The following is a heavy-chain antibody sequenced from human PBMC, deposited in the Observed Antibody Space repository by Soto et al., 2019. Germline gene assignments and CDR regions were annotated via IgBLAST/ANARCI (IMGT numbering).Heavy chain of an antibody. D-gene: IGHD4-17*01. J-gene: IGHJ4*02. CDR1: GGSISGYY. V-gene: IGHV4-59*12. CDR2: MYNTGST. CDR3: ASGGDYSTTLDY. Sequence: SETLSLTCTVSGGSISGYYWSWIRQPPGKGLEWIGYMYNTGSTVYNPSFKSRVTISVDTSKNQFPLKLSSVTAADTAVYYCASGGDYSTTLDYWGQGTLVTVSS.